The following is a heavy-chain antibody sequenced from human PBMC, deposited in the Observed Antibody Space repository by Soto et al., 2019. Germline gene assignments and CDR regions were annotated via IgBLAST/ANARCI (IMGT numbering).Heavy chain of an antibody. Sequence: QVQLQESGPGLVKPSQTLSLTCTVSGGSVSSGGYYWSWIRQHPGKGLEWIGYIYYSGSTYYNPSLKSRVTISVDTSKSQFSLKLSSVTAADTAVYYCARGGRRSPGMDVLGQGTTVTVSS. CDR2: IYYSGST. CDR3: ARGGRRSPGMDV. J-gene: IGHJ6*02. V-gene: IGHV4-31*03. CDR1: GGSVSSGGYY.